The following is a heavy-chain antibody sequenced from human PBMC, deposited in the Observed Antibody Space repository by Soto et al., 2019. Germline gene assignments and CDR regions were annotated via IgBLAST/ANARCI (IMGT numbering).Heavy chain of an antibody. CDR2: NSYDGSHK. D-gene: IGHD5-12*01. CDR3: AKDLGWPRPSYPDY. Sequence: QVQLVESGGGVVQPGESLRLSCAASGFNFSSHGLHWVRQAPGKGLEWVAVNSYDGSHKLSTESVKGRFTISRDNSENTLSLQMNSLRIEDTAVYYGAKDLGWPRPSYPDYSGQGIRVTVSS. J-gene: IGHJ4*02. CDR1: GFNFSSHG. V-gene: IGHV3-30*18.